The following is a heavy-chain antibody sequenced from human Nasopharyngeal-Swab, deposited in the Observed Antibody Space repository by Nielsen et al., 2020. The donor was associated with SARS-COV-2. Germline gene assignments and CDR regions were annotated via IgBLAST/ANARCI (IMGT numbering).Heavy chain of an antibody. D-gene: IGHD6-13*01. Sequence: LPGKGLEWIGYVYYSGSTNYNPSLKSRVTISVDTSKNQFSLKLSSVTAADTDVYYCARGRGAAARRDYYYYGMDVWGQGTTVTVSS. CDR3: ARGRGAAARRDYYYYGMDV. J-gene: IGHJ6*02. CDR2: VYYSGST. V-gene: IGHV4-59*13.